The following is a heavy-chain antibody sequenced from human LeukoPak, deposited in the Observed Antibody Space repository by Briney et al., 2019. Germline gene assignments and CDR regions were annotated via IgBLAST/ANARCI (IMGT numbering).Heavy chain of an antibody. CDR3: AKKPSGSYPFDY. D-gene: IGHD1-26*01. J-gene: IGHJ4*02. CDR2: ISTSGGST. V-gene: IGHV3-23*01. Sequence: GGSLRLSCAASGFTFSNYAMTWVRQAPGKGLEWVSTISTSGGSTYYVDSVKGRFTLSRDNSKNTLYLHMNSLRAEDTAVFYCAKKPSGSYPFDYWGQGTLVTVSS. CDR1: GFTFSNYA.